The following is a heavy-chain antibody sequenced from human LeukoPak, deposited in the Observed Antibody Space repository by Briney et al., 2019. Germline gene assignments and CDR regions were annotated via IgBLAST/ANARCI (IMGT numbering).Heavy chain of an antibody. CDR2: IHSSSSYI. V-gene: IGHV3-21*01. CDR3: ARSGRDSSGSMKDHYYFDY. D-gene: IGHD6-19*01. CDR1: GFTFSSYS. J-gene: IGHJ4*02. Sequence: GGSLRLSCAASGFTFSSYSMNWVRQAPGKGLEWVSSIHSSSSYIYYADSVKGRFTISRDNAKNSLYLQMNSLRAEDTAVYYCARSGRDSSGSMKDHYYFDYWGQGTLVTVSS.